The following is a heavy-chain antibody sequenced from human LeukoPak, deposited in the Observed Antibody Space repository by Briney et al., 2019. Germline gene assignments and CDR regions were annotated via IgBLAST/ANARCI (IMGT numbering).Heavy chain of an antibody. V-gene: IGHV3-23*01. Sequence: PGGSLRLSCAASGFTFNCAMSWVRQAPGKGLEWVSSISGSGGSTYYADSVKGRFTISRDNSKNTLYLQMNSLRAEDTAVYYCARELVGCGDPELTFDYWGQGTLVTVSS. D-gene: IGHD1-14*01. CDR3: ARELVGCGDPELTFDY. CDR1: GFTFNCA. J-gene: IGHJ4*02. CDR2: ISGSGGST.